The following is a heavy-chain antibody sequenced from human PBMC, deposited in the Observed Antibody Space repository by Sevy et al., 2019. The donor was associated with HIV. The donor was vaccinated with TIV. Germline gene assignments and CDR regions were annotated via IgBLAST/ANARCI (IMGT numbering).Heavy chain of an antibody. V-gene: IGHV4-59*01. Sequence: SETLSLTCTVSGDSISGYYWSWIRQPPGKGLEWIGYFFYSGSTNYNPSLKSRVTISVDTARNQVSLKVRSVTAADTAVYYCARGIAAPRGMDVWGQGTTVTVSS. CDR1: GDSISGYY. CDR3: ARGIAAPRGMDV. D-gene: IGHD6-25*01. J-gene: IGHJ6*02. CDR2: FFYSGST.